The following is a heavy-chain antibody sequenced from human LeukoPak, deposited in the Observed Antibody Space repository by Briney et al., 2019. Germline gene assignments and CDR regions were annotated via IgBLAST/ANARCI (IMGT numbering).Heavy chain of an antibody. J-gene: IGHJ4*02. D-gene: IGHD3-22*01. CDR2: IYYSGST. CDR3: ARPTDSSGY. CDR1: GGSISSYY. V-gene: IGHV4-59*05. Sequence: SETLSLTCTVSGGSISSYYWNWIRQPPGKGLEWIGSIYYSGSTYYNPSLKSRVTISVDTSKNQFSLKLSSVTAADTAVYYCARPTDSSGYWGQGTLVTVSS.